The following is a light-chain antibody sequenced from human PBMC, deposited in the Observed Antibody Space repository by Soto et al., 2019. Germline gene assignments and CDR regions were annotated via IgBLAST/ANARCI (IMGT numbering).Light chain of an antibody. V-gene: IGKV3-20*01. Sequence: EIVLTQSSGTLSLSPGERATLSCRASQSVSSNYLAWYQQKPGQAPRPLIYGASSRATGIPDRFSGSGSGTDFTLTISILETEDFAVYYCQHYGSAPYTFGQGTKLEIK. CDR1: QSVSSNY. CDR2: GAS. CDR3: QHYGSAPYT. J-gene: IGKJ2*01.